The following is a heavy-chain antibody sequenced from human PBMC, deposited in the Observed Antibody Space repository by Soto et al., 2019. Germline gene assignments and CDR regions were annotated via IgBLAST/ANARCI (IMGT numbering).Heavy chain of an antibody. D-gene: IGHD5-12*01. J-gene: IGHJ4*02. CDR3: HGYGY. CDR1: GFTVTINY. V-gene: IGHV3-53*01. CDR2: IYSGGTI. Sequence: EVQVVESGGGLVQPGGSLRLSCAVSGFTVTINYMSWVRQAPGKGLEWVSVIYSGGTIYYADSVKGRFTISRDTSKNTLYLQMNSLRGDDMAVYYCHGYGYWGQGTLVTVSS.